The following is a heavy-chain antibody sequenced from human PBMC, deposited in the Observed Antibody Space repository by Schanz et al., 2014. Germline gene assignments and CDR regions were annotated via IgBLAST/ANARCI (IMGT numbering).Heavy chain of an antibody. D-gene: IGHD3-3*01. CDR3: VTEKRMESGTWAKAFDI. CDR1: NYIFTKYY. CDR2: INPYDDTI. J-gene: IGHJ3*02. Sequence: QVQLVQSGAEVKKPGASVKLSCKASNYIFTKYYIHCVRQAPGQGLEWMGLINPYDDTIDYAKKFQSRFTMTRDTSTTTVYMELSGLRSDDTAMYYCVTEKRMESGTWAKAFDIWGQGTWVTVSS. V-gene: IGHV1-46*01.